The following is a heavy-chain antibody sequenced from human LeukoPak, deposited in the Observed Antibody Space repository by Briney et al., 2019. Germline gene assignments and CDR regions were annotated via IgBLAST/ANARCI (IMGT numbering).Heavy chain of an antibody. CDR1: GFTFSNAW. CDR3: TTLIADYYGSGSYPSLDY. Sequence: PGGSLRLSCAGSGFTFSNAWLSWVRQVPGKGLEWVGRIKSKTGGETTDYAAPVKGRFSISRDDSKNTLFLQMDGLKTEDTAVYYCTTLIADYYGSGSYPSLDYWGQGTLVTVSS. J-gene: IGHJ4*02. V-gene: IGHV3-15*01. D-gene: IGHD3-10*01. CDR2: IKSKTGGETT.